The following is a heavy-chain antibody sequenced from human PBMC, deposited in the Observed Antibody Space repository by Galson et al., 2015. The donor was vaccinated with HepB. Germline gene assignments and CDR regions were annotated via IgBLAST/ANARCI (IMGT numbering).Heavy chain of an antibody. CDR2: IRSKAYGGTT. V-gene: IGHV3-49*03. CDR1: GFTFGDYA. D-gene: IGHD6-13*01. Sequence: RLSCAASGFTFGDYAMSWFRQAPGKGLEWVGFIRSKAYGGTTEYAASVKGRFTISRDDSKSIAYLQMNSLKTEDTAVYYCTRAGLLYSSSWSLFPFDYWGQGTLVTVSS. CDR3: TRAGLLYSSSWSLFPFDY. J-gene: IGHJ4*02.